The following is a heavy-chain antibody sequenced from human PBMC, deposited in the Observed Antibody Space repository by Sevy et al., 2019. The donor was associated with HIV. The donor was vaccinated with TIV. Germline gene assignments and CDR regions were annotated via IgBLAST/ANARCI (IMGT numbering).Heavy chain of an antibody. CDR3: ARVVAYCGGGTCFPGYYYGMDV. CDR1: GFTFSSYN. CDR2: ISSSSNYI. Sequence: GGSLRLSCAASGFTFSSYNMNWVRQAPGKGLEWVSSISSSSNYINYADSVKGRFTISRENAKNSLYLEMNTLRAEDTAVYYCARVVAYCGGGTCFPGYYYGMDVWGQGTTVTVSS. V-gene: IGHV3-21*01. D-gene: IGHD2-21*01. J-gene: IGHJ6*02.